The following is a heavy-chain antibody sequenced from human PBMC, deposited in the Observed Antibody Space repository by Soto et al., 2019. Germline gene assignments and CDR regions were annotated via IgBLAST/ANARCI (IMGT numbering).Heavy chain of an antibody. D-gene: IGHD2-2*01. Sequence: ASVKVSCKASGYTFTSYGISWVRQAPGQGLEWMGWISAYNGNTNYAQRLQDRVTMTTDTSTSTAYMELRSLRSDDTAVYYCARDIVLVPAASYYYGMDVWGQGTTVTVSS. CDR2: ISAYNGNT. V-gene: IGHV1-18*01. J-gene: IGHJ6*02. CDR1: GYTFTSYG. CDR3: ARDIVLVPAASYYYGMDV.